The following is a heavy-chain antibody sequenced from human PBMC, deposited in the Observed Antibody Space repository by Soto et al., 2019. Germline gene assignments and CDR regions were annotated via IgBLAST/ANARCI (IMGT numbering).Heavy chain of an antibody. V-gene: IGHV1-3*01. CDR2: INVGNGNT. J-gene: IGHJ4*02. CDR3: TSDNKGLADY. CDR1: GYTSTNYA. Sequence: GASVKVSCKASGYTSTNYAVHWVRQAPGQGLQWIGWINVGNGNTKSSQKFQGRVTFSRDTSASTAYMEVSSLTSEDTAAYYCTSDNKGLADYWGQGTLVTVSS.